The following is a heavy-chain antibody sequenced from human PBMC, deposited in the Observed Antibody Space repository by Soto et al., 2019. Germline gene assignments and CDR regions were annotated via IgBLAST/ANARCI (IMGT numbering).Heavy chain of an antibody. CDR2: VSNTATT. D-gene: IGHD6-19*01. CDR3: ARILRDSQGWYHHDF. J-gene: IGHJ4*02. CDR1: GASIINYY. V-gene: IGHV4-59*13. Sequence: ASETLSLTCTVSGASIINYYWAWIRQSPGGGLESIGYVSNTATTTYNPSLESRVTVSVDTAKNEFSLKLNSVTAADTATYYCARILRDSQGWYHHDFWGQGTLVTVSS.